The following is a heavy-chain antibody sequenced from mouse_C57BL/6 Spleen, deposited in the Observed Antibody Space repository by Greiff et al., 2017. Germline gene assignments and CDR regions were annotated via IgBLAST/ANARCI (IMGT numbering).Heavy chain of an antibody. J-gene: IGHJ4*01. Sequence: QVQLQQSGAELVKPGASVKISCKASGYAFSSYWMNWVKQRPGKGLEWIGQIYPGDGDTNYNGKFKGKATLTADKSSSTAYMQLSSLTSEDSAVYFCARSNYGSSLYYAMDYWGQGTSVTVSS. CDR1: GYAFSSYW. D-gene: IGHD1-1*01. CDR2: IYPGDGDT. CDR3: ARSNYGSSLYYAMDY. V-gene: IGHV1-80*01.